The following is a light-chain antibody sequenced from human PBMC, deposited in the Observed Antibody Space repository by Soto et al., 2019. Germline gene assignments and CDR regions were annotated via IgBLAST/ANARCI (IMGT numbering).Light chain of an antibody. V-gene: IGKV3-20*01. J-gene: IGKJ5*01. CDR1: QTIRNNF. CDR3: QQYGTSPIN. Sequence: EIVLTQSPCTLSLSPGEGATLSCRASQTIRNNFLAWYQQRPGQAPRLLIFGASSRSSGIPNRFSGSGSGTDFTLTVSRLEPEDFAVYYCQQYGTSPINFGQGTRLEIK. CDR2: GAS.